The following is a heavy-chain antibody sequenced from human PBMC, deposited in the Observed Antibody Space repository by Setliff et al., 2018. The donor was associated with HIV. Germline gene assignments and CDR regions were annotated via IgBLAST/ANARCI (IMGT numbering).Heavy chain of an antibody. Sequence: SVKVSCKSSAGSYSIFAINWVRQAPGQGLEWVGGMMTIFSTTNYARKFQGRVTITTDESTGTAYMELSNLRSEDTAVYYCATEGAGGSYQRASALDLWGQGTMVTVSS. J-gene: IGHJ3*01. CDR3: ATEGAGGSYQRASALDL. D-gene: IGHD1-26*01. V-gene: IGHV1-69*05. CDR2: MMTIFSTT. CDR1: AGSYSIFA.